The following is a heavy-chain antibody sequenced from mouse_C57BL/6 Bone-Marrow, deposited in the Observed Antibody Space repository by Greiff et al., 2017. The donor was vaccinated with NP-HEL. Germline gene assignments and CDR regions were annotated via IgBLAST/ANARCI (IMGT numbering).Heavy chain of an antibody. D-gene: IGHD2-4*01. CDR1: GYTFTDYY. J-gene: IGHJ3*01. Sequence: EVKLQQSGPELVKPGASVKISCKASGYTFTDYYMNWVKQSHGKSLEWIGDINPNNGGTSYNQKFKGKATLTVDKSSSTAYMELRSLTSEDSAVYYCAKVYDYEFAYWGQGTLVTVSA. CDR2: INPNNGGT. CDR3: AKVYDYEFAY. V-gene: IGHV1-26*01.